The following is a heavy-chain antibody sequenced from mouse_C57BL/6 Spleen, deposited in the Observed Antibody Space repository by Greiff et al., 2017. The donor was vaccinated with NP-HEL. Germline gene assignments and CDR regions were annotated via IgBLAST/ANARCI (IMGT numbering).Heavy chain of an antibody. Sequence: EVKLMESGGDLVKPGGSLKLSCAASGFTFSSYGMSWVRQTPDKRLEWVATISSGGSYTYYPASVKGRITISRDNAKNTLYLRRSSLRSEDTAMYYCAFIGPYAKDYWGQGTSVTVSS. V-gene: IGHV5-6*01. CDR3: AFIGPYAKDY. CDR2: ISSGGSYT. CDR1: GFTFSSYG. D-gene: IGHD1-1*01. J-gene: IGHJ4*01.